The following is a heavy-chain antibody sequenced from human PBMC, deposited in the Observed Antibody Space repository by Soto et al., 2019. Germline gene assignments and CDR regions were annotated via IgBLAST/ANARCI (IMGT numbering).Heavy chain of an antibody. D-gene: IGHD2-21*01. J-gene: IGHJ3*01. CDR1: GYTFISYA. CDR3: ARPGPYLLVAFDL. Sequence: QVQLVQSGAEVKKPGASVNVSCKASGYTFISYAIHWVRQAPGQRPEWMGWINAATGKTKYSQQFHGRVTITRDTSASTAYMELSSLSSEETAGYYWARPGPYLLVAFDLWGQGTMVTVSS. V-gene: IGHV1-3*01. CDR2: INAATGKT.